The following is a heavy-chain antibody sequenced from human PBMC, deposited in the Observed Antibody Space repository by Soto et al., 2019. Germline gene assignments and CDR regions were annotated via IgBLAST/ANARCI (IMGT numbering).Heavy chain of an antibody. V-gene: IGHV4-31*03. J-gene: IGHJ3*02. CDR2: IYYGGST. CDR3: ARFESAAGNRLGAFDI. Sequence: QVQLQESGPGLVKPSQTLSLTCTVSGGSISSGGYYWSWIRQHPGKGLGWIGYIYYGGSTYYTPSLTSRVTISVDTSKNQFSLKLSSVTAADTAVYYCARFESAAGNRLGAFDIWGQGTMVTVSS. CDR1: GGSISSGGYY. D-gene: IGHD2-2*01.